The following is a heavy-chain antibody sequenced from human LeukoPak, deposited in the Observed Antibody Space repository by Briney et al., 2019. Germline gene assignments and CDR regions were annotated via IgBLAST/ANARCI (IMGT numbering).Heavy chain of an antibody. CDR1: GFTFDDYA. D-gene: IGHD3-10*01. CDR3: AKDNRGEDYYYGMDV. CDR2: ISWNSGSI. V-gene: IGHV3-9*01. Sequence: GRSLRLSCAASGFTFDDYAMHWVRQAPGKGLEWVSGISWNSGSIGYADSVKGRFTISRDNAKSSLYLQMNSLRAEDTALYYCAKDNRGEDYYYGMDVWGQGTTVTVSS. J-gene: IGHJ6*02.